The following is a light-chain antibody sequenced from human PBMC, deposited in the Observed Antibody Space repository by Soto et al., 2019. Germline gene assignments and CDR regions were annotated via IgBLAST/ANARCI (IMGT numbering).Light chain of an antibody. CDR3: SSYTSSSSVV. J-gene: IGLJ2*01. CDR2: DVS. V-gene: IGLV2-14*03. Sequence: QSVLTQPASVSGSPGQSITISCTGTFSDVGGYNYVSWYQHHPGKAPKLMIQDVSNRPSGVSNRFSGSKSGNTASLTISGLQAEDEADYYCSSYTSSSSVVFGGGTKLTVL. CDR1: FSDVGGYNY.